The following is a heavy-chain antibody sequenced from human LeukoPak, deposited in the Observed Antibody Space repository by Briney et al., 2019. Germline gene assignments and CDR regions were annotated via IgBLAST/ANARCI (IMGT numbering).Heavy chain of an antibody. V-gene: IGHV1-69*05. Sequence: GASVKVSCKASGGTFSIYAISWVRQAPGQGLEWMGGIIPIFGTTNYAQKFQGRVTITTDESTSTAYMELSSLRSEDTAVYYCVRGQGDIVVVGAATPPPGIYYMDVWGKGTTVTVSS. J-gene: IGHJ6*03. CDR3: VRGQGDIVVVGAATPPPGIYYMDV. CDR2: IIPIFGTT. D-gene: IGHD2-15*01. CDR1: GGTFSIYA.